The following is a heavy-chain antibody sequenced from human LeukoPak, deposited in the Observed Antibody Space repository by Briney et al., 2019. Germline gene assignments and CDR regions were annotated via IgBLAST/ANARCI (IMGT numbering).Heavy chain of an antibody. V-gene: IGHV1-2*02. J-gene: IGHJ4*02. D-gene: IGHD2-8*01. CDR1: GYTFTGYC. CDR3: ARVLSNGDY. Sequence: ASVKVSCKASGYTFTGYCMHWVRQAPGQGLGWMGWINDNSGDTTYAQKFQGRVTMTRDTSISTVYMELNSLRSDDTAVYYCARVLSNGDYWGQGTLVTVSS. CDR2: INDNSGDT.